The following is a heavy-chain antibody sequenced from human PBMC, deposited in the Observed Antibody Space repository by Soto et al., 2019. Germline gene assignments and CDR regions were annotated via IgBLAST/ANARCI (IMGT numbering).Heavy chain of an antibody. J-gene: IGHJ6*02. CDR1: GGSVSSGSYY. CDR2: IYYSGST. Sequence: SETLSLTCTVSGGSVSSGSYYWSWIRQPPGKGLEWIGYIYYSGSTNYNPSLKSRVTISVDTSKNQFSLKLSSVTAADTAVYYCARDPYSGYDKYYYGMDVWAKGPRSPSP. CDR3: ARDPYSGYDKYYYGMDV. D-gene: IGHD5-12*01. V-gene: IGHV4-61*01.